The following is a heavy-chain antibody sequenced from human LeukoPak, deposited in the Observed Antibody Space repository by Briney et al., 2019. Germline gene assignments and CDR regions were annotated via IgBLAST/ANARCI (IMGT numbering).Heavy chain of an antibody. CDR1: GFTFSSYG. D-gene: IGHD6-13*01. V-gene: IGHV3-30*18. CDR2: ISYDGSNK. CDR3: VKDRKSSSWYIFDY. J-gene: IGHJ4*02. Sequence: GGSLRLSCAASGFTFSSYGMHWVRQAPGKGLEWVAVISYDGSNKYYADSVKGRFTISRDNSKNTLYLQMNSLRAEDTAVYYCVKDRKSSSWYIFDYWGQGTLVTVSS.